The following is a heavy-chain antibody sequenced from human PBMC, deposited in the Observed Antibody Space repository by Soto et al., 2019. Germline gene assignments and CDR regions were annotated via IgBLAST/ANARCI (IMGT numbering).Heavy chain of an antibody. CDR3: AKEGYSSSWKT. J-gene: IGHJ5*02. Sequence: EVQLLESGGGLVQPGGSLRLSCAASGFTFSRYAMSWVRQAPGKGLEWVSALSGSGGSTYYADSVKGRFTNSRDNSKNTLYLQMNSLRAEDTAVYYWAKEGYSSSWKTWGQGTLVTVSS. CDR1: GFTFSRYA. V-gene: IGHV3-23*01. CDR2: LSGSGGST. D-gene: IGHD6-13*01.